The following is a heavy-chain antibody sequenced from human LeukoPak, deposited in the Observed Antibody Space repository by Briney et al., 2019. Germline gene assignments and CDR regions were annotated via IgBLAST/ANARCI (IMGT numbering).Heavy chain of an antibody. Sequence: LETLSLTCAVYGGSFSGYYWSWIRQPPGKGLEWIGEINHSGSTNYNPSLKSRVTISVDTSKNQFSLKLSSVTAADTAVYYCARVKRVDRHYYYYYGMDVWGQGTTVTVSS. D-gene: IGHD2-15*01. CDR1: GGSFSGYY. CDR2: INHSGST. CDR3: ARVKRVDRHYYYYYGMDV. V-gene: IGHV4-34*01. J-gene: IGHJ6*02.